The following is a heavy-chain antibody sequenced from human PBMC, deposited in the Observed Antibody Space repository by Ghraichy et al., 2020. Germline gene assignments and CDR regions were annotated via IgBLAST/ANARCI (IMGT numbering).Heavy chain of an antibody. CDR3: ARGGSRGLGCDY. D-gene: IGHD3-10*01. J-gene: IGHJ4*02. V-gene: IGHV3-7*01. CDR2: MKQDGSET. Sequence: GESLNISCVASGFTFKSYWMSWVRQAPGKGLEWVATMKQDGSETRYVDSVRGRFTISRDNGNNSLYLQINRLGADDTAVYFCARGGSRGLGCDYWGQGTLVTVS. CDR1: GFTFKSYW.